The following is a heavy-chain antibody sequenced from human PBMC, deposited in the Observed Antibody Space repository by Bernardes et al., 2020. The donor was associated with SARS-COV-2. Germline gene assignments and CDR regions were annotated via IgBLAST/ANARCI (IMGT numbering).Heavy chain of an antibody. V-gene: IGHV5-10-1*01. J-gene: IGHJ6*02. CDR1: GYSFSNYW. CDR2: IDPSDSYT. D-gene: IGHD2-2*01. CDR3: ARPQYLYGMDV. Sequence: GESLKISCKGSGYSFSNYWIDWVRQMPGKGLEWKGRIDPSDSYTNYSPSFEGHVTISSDKSISTAYLQWSSLKASDTAIYYCARPQYLYGMDVWGQGTTVTVSS.